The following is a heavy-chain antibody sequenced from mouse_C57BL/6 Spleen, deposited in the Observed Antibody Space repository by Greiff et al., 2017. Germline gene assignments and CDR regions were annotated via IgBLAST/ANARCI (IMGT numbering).Heavy chain of an antibody. Sequence: VKLMESGPELVKPGASVKISCKASGYAFSSSWMNWVKQRPGKGLEWIGRIYPGDGDTNYNGKFKGKATLTADKSSSTAYMQLSSLTSEDSAVYFCARSIYYGSTPFAYWGQGTLVTVSA. D-gene: IGHD1-1*01. CDR2: IYPGDGDT. CDR3: ARSIYYGSTPFAY. CDR1: GYAFSSSW. J-gene: IGHJ3*01. V-gene: IGHV1-82*01.